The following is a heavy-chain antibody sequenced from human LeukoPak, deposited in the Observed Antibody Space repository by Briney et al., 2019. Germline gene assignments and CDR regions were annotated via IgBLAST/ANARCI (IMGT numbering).Heavy chain of an antibody. D-gene: IGHD3-22*01. Sequence: PGGSLRLSCAASGFTFSDYYMSWIRQAPGKGLEWVSYISSSSSTIYYADSVKGRFTISRDNAKNSLYLQMNSLRAEDTAVYYCARTHPYYYDSSGYPRGYYFDYWGQGTLVTVSS. CDR3: ARTHPYYYDSSGYPRGYYFDY. CDR2: ISSSSSTI. V-gene: IGHV3-11*04. J-gene: IGHJ4*02. CDR1: GFTFSDYY.